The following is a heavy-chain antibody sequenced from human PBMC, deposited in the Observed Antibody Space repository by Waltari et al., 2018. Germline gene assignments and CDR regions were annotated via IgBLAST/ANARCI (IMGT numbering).Heavy chain of an antibody. CDR3: ARAFRRFLESLNPPNDAFDI. D-gene: IGHD3-3*01. CDR2: INPIVGTA. J-gene: IGHJ3*02. V-gene: IGHV1-69*13. Sequence: QVQLVQSGAEVKKPGSSVKVSCKASGGTFSSYAISWVRQAPGQGLEWMGGINPIVGTANYAQKFQGRVTITADESTSTAYMELSSLRSEDTAVYYCARAFRRFLESLNPPNDAFDIWGQGTMVIVSS. CDR1: GGTFSSYA.